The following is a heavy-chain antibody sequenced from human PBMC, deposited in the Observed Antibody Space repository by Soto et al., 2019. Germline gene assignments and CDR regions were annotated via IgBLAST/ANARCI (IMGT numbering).Heavy chain of an antibody. D-gene: IGHD3-3*01. Sequence: PSETLSLTCTVSGGSISSYYWSWIRQPPGKGLEWIGYIYYSGSTNYNPSLKSRVTISVDTSKNQFSLKLSSVTAADTAVYYCARDRYYDFWSGYSHVYYYYGMDVWGQGTTVTVSS. CDR1: GGSISSYY. CDR2: IYYSGST. J-gene: IGHJ6*02. CDR3: ARDRYYDFWSGYSHVYYYYGMDV. V-gene: IGHV4-59*01.